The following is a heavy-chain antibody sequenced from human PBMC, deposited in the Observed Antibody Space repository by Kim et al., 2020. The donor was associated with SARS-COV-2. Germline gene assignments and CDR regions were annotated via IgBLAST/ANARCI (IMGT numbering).Heavy chain of an antibody. D-gene: IGHD3-22*01. CDR2: IRWNSGSI. J-gene: IGHJ4*02. V-gene: IGHV3-9*01. CDR3: ANLPGVNDRSGR. Sequence: SGFAFGYYAMHWVRPAPGKGLEWVSGIRWNSGSIGDTDSVKGRVTITRDNAKNSLYLQMNSLRAEDTALYYCANLPGVNDRSGRWGQGTLAT. CDR1: GFAFGYYA.